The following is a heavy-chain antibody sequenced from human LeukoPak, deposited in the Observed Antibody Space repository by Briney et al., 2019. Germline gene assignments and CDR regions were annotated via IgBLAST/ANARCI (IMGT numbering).Heavy chain of an antibody. D-gene: IGHD2-8*01. Sequence: PGGSLRLSCAASGFTFSTYAMSWVRQAPGKGLEWVSGISGSGGSTYSADSVKGRFTISRDNSKNTVYLQMNSLRVEDTAVYYCANEGPNFDYWGQGTLVTVSS. V-gene: IGHV3-23*01. CDR1: GFTFSTYA. J-gene: IGHJ4*02. CDR2: ISGSGGST. CDR3: ANEGPNFDY.